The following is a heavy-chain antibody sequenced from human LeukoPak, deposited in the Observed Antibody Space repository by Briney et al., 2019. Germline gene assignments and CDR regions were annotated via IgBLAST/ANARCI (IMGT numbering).Heavy chain of an antibody. D-gene: IGHD4-17*01. CDR2: ISSYNDNT. CDR3: ARDPGAYGDGCDY. CDR1: GYIFTSYG. J-gene: IGHJ4*02. Sequence: ASVKVSCKTSGYIFTSYGISWVRQAPGHGPEWMGWISSYNDNTNYAQKFQGRVSMTTDTSTSTAYMELRSLRSDDTAMYYCARDPGAYGDGCDYWGQGTLVTVSS. V-gene: IGHV1-18*01.